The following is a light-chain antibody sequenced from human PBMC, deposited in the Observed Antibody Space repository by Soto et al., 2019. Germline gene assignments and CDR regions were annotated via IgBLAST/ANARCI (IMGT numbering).Light chain of an antibody. CDR3: QHYGPSFLLT. V-gene: IGKV3-20*01. CDR2: YAS. CDR1: QSVNSNY. Sequence: EVVLTQSTGTVSLSPGERATLSCRASQSVNSNYLAWYQQKPGQAPRLLMYYASTRATGIPDRFSGSGSGADFTLTINRLEPEDFAVYYCQHYGPSFLLTFGGGTKVDIK. J-gene: IGKJ4*01.